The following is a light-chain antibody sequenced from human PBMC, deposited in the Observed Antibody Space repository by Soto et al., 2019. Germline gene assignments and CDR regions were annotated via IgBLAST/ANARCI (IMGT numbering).Light chain of an antibody. CDR1: QSVSSSY. CDR3: QQYNSYSRT. V-gene: IGKV3-20*01. CDR2: GAS. J-gene: IGKJ1*01. Sequence: EIVLTQSPGTLSLSPGERATLSCGASQSVSSSYLAWYQQKPGQAPRLLIYGASSRATGIPDRFSGSGSGTDFTLTISSLQPDDFATYYCQQYNSYSRTFGQGTKVDIK.